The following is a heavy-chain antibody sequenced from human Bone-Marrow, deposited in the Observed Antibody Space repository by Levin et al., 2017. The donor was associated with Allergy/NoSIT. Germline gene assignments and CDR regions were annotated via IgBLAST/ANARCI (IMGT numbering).Heavy chain of an antibody. J-gene: IGHJ4*02. CDR3: AREDASGSFVDY. CDR2: IYHRGST. Sequence: SETLSLTCTVSNYSISDGHYWGWIRQPPGKGLEWFGNIYHRGSTYYNPSLKSRVTMSVDTSKNQFSLKLSSVTAADTAVYYCAREDASGSFVDYWGQGTLVIVSS. V-gene: IGHV4-38-2*02. D-gene: IGHD3-10*01. CDR1: NYSISDGHY.